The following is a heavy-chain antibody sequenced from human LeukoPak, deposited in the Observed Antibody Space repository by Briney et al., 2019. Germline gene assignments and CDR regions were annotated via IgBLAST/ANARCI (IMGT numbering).Heavy chain of an antibody. CDR3: ARHLLWGGVTNYAFDL. CDR2: IYYSGST. Sequence: PSETLSLTCTVSGGSISSGDYYWGWIRQPPGKGLEWIGYIYYSGSTYYNPSLKSRVTISVDTSKNQFSLKLSSVTAADTAVYYCARHLLWGGVTNYAFDLWGQGTTVTVSS. D-gene: IGHD3-16*01. J-gene: IGHJ3*01. CDR1: GGSISSGDYY. V-gene: IGHV4-30-4*08.